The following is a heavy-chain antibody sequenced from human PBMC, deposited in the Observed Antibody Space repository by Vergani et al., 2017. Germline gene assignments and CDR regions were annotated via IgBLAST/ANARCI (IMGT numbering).Heavy chain of an antibody. CDR3: ARNNPTNYYDSRGYFDY. Sequence: QVQLVQSGAEVKKPGSSVKVSCKASGGPFSSYAIRWVRQAPGQGLEWMGRIIPILGIANYAQKFQGRVTITADQSTSTAYMELSSLRSEDTAVYYWARNNPTNYYDSRGYFDYWGQGTLVTVSS. CDR2: IIPILGIA. D-gene: IGHD3-22*01. V-gene: IGHV1-69*04. CDR1: GGPFSSYA. J-gene: IGHJ4*02.